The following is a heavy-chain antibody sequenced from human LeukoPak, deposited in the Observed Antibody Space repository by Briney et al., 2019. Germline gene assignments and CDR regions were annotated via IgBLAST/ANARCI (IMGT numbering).Heavy chain of an antibody. Sequence: SETLSLTCTVSGGSIRSSYYYWGWIRQPPGKGLEWIGSIYDSGSTYYNPSLKSRVTISVDTSKNQFSLKLNSVTAADTAVYYCARLNYGDYYFDYWGQGTLVTVSS. D-gene: IGHD4-17*01. CDR2: IYDSGST. CDR1: GGSIRSSYYY. CDR3: ARLNYGDYYFDY. J-gene: IGHJ4*02. V-gene: IGHV4-39*01.